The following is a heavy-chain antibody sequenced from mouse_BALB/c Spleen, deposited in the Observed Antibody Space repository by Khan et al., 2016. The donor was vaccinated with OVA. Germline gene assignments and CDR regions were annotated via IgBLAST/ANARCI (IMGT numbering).Heavy chain of an antibody. D-gene: IGHD1-1*01. CDR2: VSTGGSYT. V-gene: IGHV5-6*01. CDR1: GFTFSTYG. J-gene: IGHJ3*01. CDR3: TRPSYYYDCEGFAY. Sequence: EVELVESGGDLVKPGGSLKLSCAASGFTFSTYGMSWVRQTPDKRLEWVATVSTGGSYTYYPDGVEGRFTSSRDNAKKALYLQMIGLKSEDTVMFSCTRPSYYYDCEGFAYWGQGTLVTVSA.